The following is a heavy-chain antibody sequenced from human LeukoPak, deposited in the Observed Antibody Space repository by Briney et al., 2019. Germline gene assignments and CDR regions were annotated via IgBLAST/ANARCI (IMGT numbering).Heavy chain of an antibody. Sequence: SETLSLTCTVSGGSISSGSYYWSWIRQPAGKGLEWIGHIYTSESTNYNPSLKSRVTISVDTSKNQFSLKLSSVTAADTAVYYCARDNRVVYYGSGTYFFWFDPWGQGTLVTVSS. V-gene: IGHV4-61*09. CDR1: GGSISSGSYY. D-gene: IGHD3-10*01. CDR3: ARDNRVVYYGSGTYFFWFDP. CDR2: IYTSEST. J-gene: IGHJ5*02.